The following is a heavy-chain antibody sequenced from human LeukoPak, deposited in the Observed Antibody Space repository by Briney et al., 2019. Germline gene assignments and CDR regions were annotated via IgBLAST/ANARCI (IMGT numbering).Heavy chain of an antibody. D-gene: IGHD3-22*01. V-gene: IGHV3-30*04. CDR1: GFTFSHYA. J-gene: IGHJ4*02. CDR2: IGHDGADK. CDR3: ARNSDYYDYSPQSV. Sequence: PGRSLRLSCAASGFTFSHYALHWVRQAPGKGLEWVALIGHDGADKYYADSVKGRFLISRDNSKNMLFLQMNSLIIEDTAVYYCARNSDYYDYSPQSVWGQGTLVIVS.